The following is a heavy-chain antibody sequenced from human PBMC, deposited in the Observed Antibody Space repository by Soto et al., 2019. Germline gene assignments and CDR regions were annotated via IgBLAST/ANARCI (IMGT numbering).Heavy chain of an antibody. CDR2: ISAYNGNT. Sequence: ASVKVSCKASGYTFTSYGISWVRQAPGQGLEWMGWISAYNGNTNYAQKLQGRVTMTTDTSTSTAYMELRSLRSDDTAVYYCAREYEWELLGFFDYWGQGTLVTVSS. J-gene: IGHJ4*02. CDR3: AREYEWELLGFFDY. CDR1: GYTFTSYG. V-gene: IGHV1-18*01. D-gene: IGHD1-26*01.